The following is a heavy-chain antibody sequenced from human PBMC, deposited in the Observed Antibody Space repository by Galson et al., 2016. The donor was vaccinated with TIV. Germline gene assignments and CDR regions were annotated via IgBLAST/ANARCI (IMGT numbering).Heavy chain of an antibody. J-gene: IGHJ4*02. V-gene: IGHV1-18*04. CDR2: ISGYDGHT. CDR1: GYTFINYG. D-gene: IGHD1-26*01. CDR3: ARDSGTYDY. Sequence: VKVSCKASGYTFINYGITWVRQAPGQGLEWMGWISGYDGHTNYAQMFQGGVTMTSDKSTNTVYMELRSLRSDDTAVYYCARDSGTYDYWGQGSLVTVSS.